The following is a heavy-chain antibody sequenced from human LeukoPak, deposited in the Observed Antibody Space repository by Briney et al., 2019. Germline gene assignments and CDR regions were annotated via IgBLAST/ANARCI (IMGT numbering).Heavy chain of an antibody. Sequence: GGSLRLSCAASGFTFSSYSMNWVRQAPGKGLEWVSSISSSSSYIYYADSVKGRFTISRDNAKNSLYLQMNSLRAEDTAVYYCATSPVYSYGHPYYFDYWGQGTLVTVSS. J-gene: IGHJ4*02. CDR3: ATSPVYSYGHPYYFDY. D-gene: IGHD5-18*01. V-gene: IGHV3-21*01. CDR1: GFTFSSYS. CDR2: ISSSSSYI.